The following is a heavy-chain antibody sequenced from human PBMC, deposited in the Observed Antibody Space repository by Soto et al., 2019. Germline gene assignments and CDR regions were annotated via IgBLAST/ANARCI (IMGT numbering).Heavy chain of an antibody. CDR3: ATDTYDSSGYYCPFDY. CDR1: GFTFSSYS. CDR2: ISSSSSYI. Sequence: GGSLRLSCAASGFTFSSYSMNWVRQAPGKGLEWVSSISSSSSYIYYADSVKGRFTISRDNAKNSLYLQMNSLRAEDTAVYYCATDTYDSSGYYCPFDYWGQGTLVTVSS. J-gene: IGHJ4*02. V-gene: IGHV3-21*01. D-gene: IGHD3-22*01.